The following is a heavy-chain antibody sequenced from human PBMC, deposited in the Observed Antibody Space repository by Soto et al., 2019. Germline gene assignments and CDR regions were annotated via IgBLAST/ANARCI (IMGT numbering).Heavy chain of an antibody. CDR1: GFTFDVYA. V-gene: IGHV3-9*01. CDR2: ISWNSGSI. J-gene: IGHJ6*03. CDR3: AKDMRTYYDFWSGYRNLRPYYYYMDV. D-gene: IGHD3-3*01. Sequence: GGSLRLSCAASGFTFDVYAMHWVRQAPGKGLEWVSGISWNSGSIGYADSVKGRFTISRDNAKNSLYLQMNSLRAEDTALYYCAKDMRTYYDFWSGYRNLRPYYYYMDVWGKGTTVTVSS.